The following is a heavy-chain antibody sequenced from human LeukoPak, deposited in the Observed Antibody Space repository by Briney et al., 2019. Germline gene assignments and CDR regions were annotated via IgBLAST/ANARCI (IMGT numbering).Heavy chain of an antibody. CDR3: ARVVKYVFGVAAAGLPDY. V-gene: IGHV1-2*02. Sequence: ASVKVSCKASGYTFTGYYMHWVRQAPGQGLEWMGWINPNSGGTNYAQKFQGRVTMTRDTSISTAYMELSRLRSDDTAVYYCARVVKYVFGVAAAGLPDYWGQGTLVTVSS. CDR2: INPNSGGT. CDR1: GYTFTGYY. J-gene: IGHJ4*02. D-gene: IGHD6-13*01.